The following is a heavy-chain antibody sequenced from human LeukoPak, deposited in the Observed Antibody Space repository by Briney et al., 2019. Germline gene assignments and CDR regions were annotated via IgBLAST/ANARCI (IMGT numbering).Heavy chain of an antibody. CDR2: ISDDGTNK. CDR1: DFSFNRYL. CDR3: ARDPMIVVKGYYYYYGMDV. Sequence: GGSLRLSCVVSDFSFNRYLMHWVRQAPGKGLEWVTSISDDGTNKYYSDSVRGRFTISRDNSKSTLYLQMNSLRAEDTAVYYCARDPMIVVKGYYYYYGMDVWGQGTTVTVSS. D-gene: IGHD3-22*01. V-gene: IGHV3-30-3*01. J-gene: IGHJ6*02.